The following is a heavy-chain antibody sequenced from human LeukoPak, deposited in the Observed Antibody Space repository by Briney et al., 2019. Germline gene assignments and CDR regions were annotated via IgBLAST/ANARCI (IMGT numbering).Heavy chain of an antibody. CDR1: GFTFSSYS. Sequence: GGSLRLSCAASGFTFSSYSMNWVRQAPGKGLEWVSSISSSSSYIYYADSVKGRFTISRDNSKNTLYLQMNSLRAEDTAVYYCAKDKDIVVVPAAKAFDYWGQGTLVAVSS. CDR3: AKDKDIVVVPAAKAFDY. D-gene: IGHD2-2*01. J-gene: IGHJ4*02. V-gene: IGHV3-21*04. CDR2: ISSSSSYI.